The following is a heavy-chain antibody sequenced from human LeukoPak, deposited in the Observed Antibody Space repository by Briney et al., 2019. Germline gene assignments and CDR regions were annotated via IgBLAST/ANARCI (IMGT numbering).Heavy chain of an antibody. Sequence: GGSLRLSCAASGFTFSDYWMHWVRQAPGKGLVWVSRINSDGSSTTYADSVKGRFTISRDNAKNSLYLQMNSLRAEDTAVYYCAELGITMIGGVWGKGTTVTISS. D-gene: IGHD3-10*02. J-gene: IGHJ6*04. CDR2: INSDGSST. CDR3: AELGITMIGGV. CDR1: GFTFSDYW. V-gene: IGHV3-74*01.